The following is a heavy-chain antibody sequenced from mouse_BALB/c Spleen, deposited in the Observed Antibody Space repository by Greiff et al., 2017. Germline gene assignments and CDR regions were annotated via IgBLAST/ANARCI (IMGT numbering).Heavy chain of an antibody. J-gene: IGHJ4*01. CDR1: GYAFSSSW. V-gene: IGHV1-82*01. CDR2: IYPGDGDT. D-gene: IGHD2-4*01. Sequence: VQLQQSGPELVKPGASVKISCKASGYAFSSSWMNWVKQRPGQGLEWIGRIYPGDGDTNYNGKFKGKATLTADKSSSTAYMQLSSLTSVDSAVYFCASYDYGPAMDYWGQGTSVTVSS. CDR3: ASYDYGPAMDY.